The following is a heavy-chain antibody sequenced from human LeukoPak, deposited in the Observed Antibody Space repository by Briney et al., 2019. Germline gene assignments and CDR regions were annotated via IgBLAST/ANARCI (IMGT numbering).Heavy chain of an antibody. CDR2: INHSGST. CDR3: ATSLATLYSSSWRGFDY. J-gene: IGHJ4*02. V-gene: IGHV4-34*01. Sequence: SETLSLTCAVYGGSFSGYYWSWIRQPPGKGLEWIGEINHSGSTNYNPSLKSRVTISVDTSKNQFSLKLSSVTAADTAVYYCATSLATLYSSSWRGFDYWGQGTLVTVSS. CDR1: GGSFSGYY. D-gene: IGHD6-13*01.